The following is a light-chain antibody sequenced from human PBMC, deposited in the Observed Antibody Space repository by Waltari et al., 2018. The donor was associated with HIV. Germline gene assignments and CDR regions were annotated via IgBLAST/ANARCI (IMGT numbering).Light chain of an antibody. CDR2: YAS. Sequence: EIVLTQSPDFQSVTPKESVTITCRTSQSIGDNLHWSQQKPGQSPQLLIKYASQSFSGVPSGFSGSGSGTVFTLTINGLEAEDAATYYCHQSKSLPGTFGQGTKVEIK. CDR3: HQSKSLPGT. J-gene: IGKJ1*01. V-gene: IGKV6-21*01. CDR1: QSIGDN.